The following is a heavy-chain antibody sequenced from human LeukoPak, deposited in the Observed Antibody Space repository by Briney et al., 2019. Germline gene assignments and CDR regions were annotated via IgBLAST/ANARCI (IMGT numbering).Heavy chain of an antibody. J-gene: IGHJ4*02. CDR2: INHSGST. D-gene: IGHD2-8*01. Sequence: PSETLSLTCTVSGGSISSSSYYWGWIRQPPGKGLEWIGEINHSGSTNYNPSLKSRVTISVDTSKNQFSLKLSSVTAADTAVYYCARIGHCTNGVCNVEFDYWGQGTLVTVSS. CDR3: ARIGHCTNGVCNVEFDY. CDR1: GGSISSSSYY. V-gene: IGHV4-39*07.